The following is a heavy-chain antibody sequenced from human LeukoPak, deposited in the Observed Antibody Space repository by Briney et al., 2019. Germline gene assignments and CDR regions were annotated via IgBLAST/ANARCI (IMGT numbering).Heavy chain of an antibody. CDR2: ASGDGSST. V-gene: IGHV3-74*01. CDR3: ARVGSPIRLRLGELSI. D-gene: IGHD3-16*02. J-gene: IGHJ6*04. CDR1: GFPFSHYW. Sequence: TGGSLRLSCAASGFPFSHYWMHWVRQVPGKGLVWLSRASGDGSSTSYADSVKGRFTISRDNSKNTLYLQMNSLRAEDTAVYYCARVGSPIRLRLGELSIWGKGTTVTVSS.